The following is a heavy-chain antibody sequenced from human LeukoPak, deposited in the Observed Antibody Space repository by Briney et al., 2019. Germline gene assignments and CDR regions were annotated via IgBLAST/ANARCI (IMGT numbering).Heavy chain of an antibody. V-gene: IGHV3-7*03. CDR3: ARTARQRRLYSSYYLDD. CDR2: IKEDGSKK. Sequence: GGSLRLSCAASGFTFSSYWMTWVRQAPGKGLEWVANIKEDGSKKNYVDSVKGRFTISRDNAKNSLYLQMNSLRAEDTAVYYCARTARQRRLYSSYYLDDWGQGTLVTVSS. D-gene: IGHD5-24*01. J-gene: IGHJ4*02. CDR1: GFTFSSYW.